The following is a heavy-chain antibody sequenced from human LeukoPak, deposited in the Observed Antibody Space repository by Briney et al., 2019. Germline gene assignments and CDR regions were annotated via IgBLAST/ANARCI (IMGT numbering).Heavy chain of an antibody. J-gene: IGHJ4*02. Sequence: SETLSLTCTVSGGSISSYYWSWIRQPPGKGLEWIGYIYYSGSTNYNPSLKSRVTISVDTSKNQFSLKLSSVTAADTAVYYCASGLLRLRELSLYYFDYWGQGTLVTVSS. CDR3: ASGLLRLRELSLYYFDY. CDR1: GGSISSYY. CDR2: IYYSGST. D-gene: IGHD3-16*02. V-gene: IGHV4-59*01.